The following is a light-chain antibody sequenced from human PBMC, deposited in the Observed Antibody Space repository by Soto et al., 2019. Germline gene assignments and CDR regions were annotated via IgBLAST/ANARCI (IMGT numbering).Light chain of an antibody. Sequence: QSALTQPASVSGSPGQSIAISCTGTSSDVGAYNYVSWFQQHPGKAPKLMIYDVGSRPSGVSNRFSGSKSANTASLTISGLQADDEADYCCSSYTTSTTYVFGTRTELTVL. CDR3: SSYTTSTTYV. CDR1: SSDVGAYNY. CDR2: DVG. V-gene: IGLV2-14*03. J-gene: IGLJ1*01.